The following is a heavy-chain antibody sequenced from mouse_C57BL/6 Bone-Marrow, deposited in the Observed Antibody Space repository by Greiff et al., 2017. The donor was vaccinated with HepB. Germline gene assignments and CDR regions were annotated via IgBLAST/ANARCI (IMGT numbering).Heavy chain of an antibody. Sequence: VQVVESGAELVRPGTSVKVSCKASGYAFTNYLIEWVKQRPGQGLEWIGVINPGSGGTNYNEKFKGKATLTADKSSSTAYMQLSSLTSEDSAVYFCARDYYGSSYGFAYWGQGTLVTVSA. CDR1: GYAFTNYL. J-gene: IGHJ3*01. V-gene: IGHV1-54*01. CDR2: INPGSGGT. D-gene: IGHD1-1*01. CDR3: ARDYYGSSYGFAY.